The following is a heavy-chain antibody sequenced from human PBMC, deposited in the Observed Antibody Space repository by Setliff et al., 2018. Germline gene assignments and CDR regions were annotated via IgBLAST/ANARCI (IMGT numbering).Heavy chain of an antibody. V-gene: IGHV4-34*01. CDR2: RKYRGNT. Sequence: SETLSLTCAVDGGSLSDYYWSWFRQSPGKGLEWIGERKYRGNTKYNAPLKSLVTISVDTSKNQLFPKLSSVTAADTAVYYCARNKADDESGADTFDMWGQGTMVTVS. CDR1: GGSLSDYY. CDR3: ARNKADDESGADTFDM. D-gene: IGHD7-27*01. J-gene: IGHJ3*02.